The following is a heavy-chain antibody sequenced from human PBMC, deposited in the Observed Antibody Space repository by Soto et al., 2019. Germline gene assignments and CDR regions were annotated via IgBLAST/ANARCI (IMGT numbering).Heavy chain of an antibody. CDR1: GYTFTSYA. J-gene: IGHJ6*02. CDR2: INAGNGNT. V-gene: IGHV1-3*01. D-gene: IGHD7-27*01. Sequence: QVQLVQSGAEVKKPGASVKVSCKASGYTFTSYAMHWVRQAPGQRLEWMGWINAGNGNTKYSQKFQGRVTITRDTAASTAYMELSSLRSEDTAVDDCARWGGHSGGNRGTDCMDVWGQGTTVTVAS. CDR3: ARWGGHSGGNRGTDCMDV.